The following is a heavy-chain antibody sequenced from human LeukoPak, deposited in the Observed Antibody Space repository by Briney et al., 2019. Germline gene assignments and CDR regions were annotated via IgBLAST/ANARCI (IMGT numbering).Heavy chain of an antibody. J-gene: IGHJ4*02. V-gene: IGHV3-23*01. D-gene: IGHD6-19*01. CDR1: GFTFRSYA. Sequence: GGSLRLSCAASGFTFRSYAMSWVRQAPGKGLEWVSAINGDGGSTYYADSVKGRFTISRDNSKNTLYLQMNSLRAEDTAVYYCANRIGYSSGWYFDYWGQGTLVTVSS. CDR2: INGDGGST. CDR3: ANRIGYSSGWYFDY.